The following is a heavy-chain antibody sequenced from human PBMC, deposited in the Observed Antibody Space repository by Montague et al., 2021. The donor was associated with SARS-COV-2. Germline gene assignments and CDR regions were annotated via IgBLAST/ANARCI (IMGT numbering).Heavy chain of an antibody. CDR2: IFYSGVT. CDR3: ARGGCSSNVCNWFDP. Sequence: SETLSLTCTVSGDSISSSMKYWGWIRQPPGKGLEWIGIIFYSGVTYYSPALKSRVTIFVDTSKNEFSLNLNSVTAADTAVYYCARGGCSSNVCNWFDPWGQGTLVTVSS. CDR1: GDSISSSMKY. J-gene: IGHJ5*02. V-gene: IGHV4-39*01. D-gene: IGHD2-2*01.